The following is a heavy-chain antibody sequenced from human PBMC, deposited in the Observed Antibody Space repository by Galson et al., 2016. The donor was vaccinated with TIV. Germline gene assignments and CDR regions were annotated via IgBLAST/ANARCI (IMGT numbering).Heavy chain of an antibody. CDR1: GHRFTSKW. J-gene: IGHJ6*02. Sequence: QSGAEVKKPGESLRISCKGSGHRFTSKWISWVRQMPGKGLEWMGKIDLSDSYTNYGPSFQGHVTLSVDKSISPAYLQWSSLRASDTAMYYCATSRDIESLLEIYGMDVWGQGTTVTVSS. V-gene: IGHV5-10-1*01. CDR2: IDLSDSYT. CDR3: ATSRDIESLLEIYGMDV. D-gene: IGHD3-3*01.